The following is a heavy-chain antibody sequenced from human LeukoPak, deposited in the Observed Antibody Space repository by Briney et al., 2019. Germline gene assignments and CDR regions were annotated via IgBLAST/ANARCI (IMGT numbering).Heavy chain of an antibody. CDR3: ARGDTYYYDSSGYPYFDY. V-gene: IGHV1-69*04. CDR2: IIPILGIA. CDR1: GGTFSSYA. D-gene: IGHD3-22*01. Sequence: PVKVSCKASGGTFSSYAINWVRQAPGQGLEWMGRIIPILGIANYAQKFQGRVTITADKSTSTAYMELRSLRSDDTAVYYCARGDTYYYDSSGYPYFDYWGQGTLVTVSS. J-gene: IGHJ4*02.